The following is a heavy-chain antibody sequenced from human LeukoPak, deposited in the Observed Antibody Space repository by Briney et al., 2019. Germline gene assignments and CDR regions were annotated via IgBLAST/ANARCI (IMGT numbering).Heavy chain of an antibody. CDR2: IYPGDSDT. D-gene: IGHD3-3*01. CDR1: GYSFTSYW. Sequence: RGESLKISCKGSGYSFTSYWIGWVRQMPGEGLEWMGIIYPGDSDTRYSPSFQGQVTISADKSISTAYLQWSSLKASDTAMYYCARIPTYYDFWSGYYTWYNWFDPWGQGTLLTVSS. J-gene: IGHJ5*02. V-gene: IGHV5-51*01. CDR3: ARIPTYYDFWSGYYTWYNWFDP.